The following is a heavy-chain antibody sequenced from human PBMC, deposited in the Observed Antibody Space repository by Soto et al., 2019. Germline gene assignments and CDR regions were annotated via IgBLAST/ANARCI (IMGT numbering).Heavy chain of an antibody. V-gene: IGHV3-48*02. D-gene: IGHD6-19*01. CDR1: GFTLSSYS. CDR3: ARETGLRSSGWSYYFDF. J-gene: IGHJ4*02. Sequence: EVQLVESGGGLVQPGGSLRLSCAASGFTLSSYSMHWVRQAPGKGLEWVSYISGSGGNIYYADSVKGRFTISRDNAKNSLCVQMNSLRDEDTDVYFCARETGLRSSGWSYYFDFWGQGTRVTVSS. CDR2: ISGSGGNI.